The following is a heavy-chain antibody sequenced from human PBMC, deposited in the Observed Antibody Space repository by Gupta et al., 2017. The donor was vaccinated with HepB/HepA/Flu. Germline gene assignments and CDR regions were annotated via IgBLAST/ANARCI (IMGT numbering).Heavy chain of an antibody. Sequence: EVQLVESGGGLVQPGGSLRLLCAASGFAFSRYDMNWVRQTPGKGLEWVSYISSSGTTIYYADSGKGRFTISRDNAKNSLYLQMNRLREEETAVYYCTSPALTDASVSPPGYWGHGTLVTVSS. J-gene: IGHJ4*01. CDR1: GFAFSRYD. CDR3: TSPALTDASVSPPGY. D-gene: IGHD3-10*01. CDR2: ISSSGTTI. V-gene: IGHV3-48*03.